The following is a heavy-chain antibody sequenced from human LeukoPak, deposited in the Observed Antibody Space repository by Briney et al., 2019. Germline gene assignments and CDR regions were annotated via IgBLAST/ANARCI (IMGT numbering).Heavy chain of an antibody. V-gene: IGHV4-59*01. CDR2: IYYSGST. CDR1: GGSISSYY. J-gene: IGHJ4*02. D-gene: IGHD3-22*01. Sequence: SETLSLTCTVSGGSISSYYWSWIRQPPGKGLEWIGYIYYSGSTNYNPSLKSRVTISVDTSKNQFSLKLSSVTAADTAVYYCARGVGYDSSGPPDFDYWGQGTLVTVSS. CDR3: ARGVGYDSSGPPDFDY.